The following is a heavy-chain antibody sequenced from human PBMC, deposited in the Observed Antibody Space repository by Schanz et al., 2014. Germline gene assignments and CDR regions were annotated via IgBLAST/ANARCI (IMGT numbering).Heavy chain of an antibody. Sequence: VQLLESGGGLVQPGGSLRLSCAASGFNFSNYDIHWVRQAPGKGLEWVALIYYNGTNKYYADSVKGRFTISKDNSQNTLYLQMNTLRTENTALNYWAKELNRRGGQTNFYYYYGMDVWGQGTTVTVSS. CDR3: AKELNRRGGQTNFYYYYGMDV. D-gene: IGHD5-12*01. J-gene: IGHJ6*02. V-gene: IGHV3-30*18. CDR2: IYYNGTNK. CDR1: GFNFSNYD.